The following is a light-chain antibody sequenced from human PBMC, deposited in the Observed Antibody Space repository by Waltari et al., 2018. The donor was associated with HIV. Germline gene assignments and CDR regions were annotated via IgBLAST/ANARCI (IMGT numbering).Light chain of an antibody. CDR2: GTS. J-gene: IGKJ1*01. CDR3: HHYNNWWDT. V-gene: IGKV3-15*01. CDR1: QSVNSN. Sequence: EIPMTQSPASLSVSPGERATLSCSASQSVNSNLAWYQQKPGQTPRLLIYGTSTSATDIAARFRCRGSGTDFTLNISSRQSEDFPVYYGHHYNNWWDTFGQGTKVE.